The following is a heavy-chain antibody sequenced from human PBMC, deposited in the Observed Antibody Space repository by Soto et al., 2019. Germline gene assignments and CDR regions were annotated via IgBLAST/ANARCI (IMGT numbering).Heavy chain of an antibody. CDR3: AREGDLVPAASTALDY. CDR1: GGSISSSSYY. D-gene: IGHD2-2*01. J-gene: IGHJ4*02. V-gene: IGHV4-39*01. Sequence: QLQLQESGPGLVKPSETLSLTCTVSGGSISSSSYYWGWIRQPPGKGLEWIGSIYYSGSTYYNPSLKSRVTISVDTSKNQFSLKLSSVTAADTAVYYCAREGDLVPAASTALDYWGQGTLVTVSS. CDR2: IYYSGST.